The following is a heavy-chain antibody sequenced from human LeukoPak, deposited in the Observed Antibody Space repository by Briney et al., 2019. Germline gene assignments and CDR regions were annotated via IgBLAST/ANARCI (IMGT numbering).Heavy chain of an antibody. D-gene: IGHD4-17*01. CDR3: AKEWGVDYGLRY. CDR2: ISTSSSYI. V-gene: IGHV3-21*04. CDR1: GFTLSTYN. J-gene: IGHJ4*02. Sequence: GGSLRLSCAASGFTLSTYNMKWVRQAPRKGLEWVSSISTSSSYIYYADSVKGRFTISRDNSKNTLYLQMNSLRADDTAVYYCAKEWGVDYGLRYWGQGTLVTVSS.